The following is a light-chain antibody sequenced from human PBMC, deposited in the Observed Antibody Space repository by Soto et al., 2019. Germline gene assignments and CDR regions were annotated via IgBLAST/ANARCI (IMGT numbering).Light chain of an antibody. Sequence: DIQMTQSPSTLSASVGDRVTITCRASQSISSRLAWYQQKPGKAPKLLIYDASSLESGVPSRFSGSGSGTEFTLTIISLQSEDFAAYYCQQYNSYPCTFGQGTKVDIK. CDR1: QSISSR. CDR2: DAS. CDR3: QQYNSYPCT. J-gene: IGKJ1*01. V-gene: IGKV1-5*01.